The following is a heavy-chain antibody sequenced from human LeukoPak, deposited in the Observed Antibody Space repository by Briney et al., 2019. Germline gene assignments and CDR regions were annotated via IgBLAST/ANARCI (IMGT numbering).Heavy chain of an antibody. Sequence: GGSLRLSCAASGFTVSSSYMSWVRQAPGKGLEWVSVIYSGGSTYYADSVKGRFTISRDNSKNTLYLQMNSLRAEDTAVYYCARDRRSAMDIWGQGTMVTVSS. CDR2: IYSGGST. CDR3: ARDRRSAMDI. V-gene: IGHV3-53*01. J-gene: IGHJ3*02. CDR1: GFTVSSSY.